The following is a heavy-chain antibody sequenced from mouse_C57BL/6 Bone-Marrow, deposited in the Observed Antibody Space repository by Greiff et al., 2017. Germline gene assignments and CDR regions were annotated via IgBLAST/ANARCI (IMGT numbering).Heavy chain of an antibody. CDR2: IYPGDGDT. V-gene: IGHV1-82*01. J-gene: IGHJ4*01. CDR3: ETTVVATPYDYAMDY. Sequence: VQRVESGPELVKPGASVKISCKASGYAFSSSWMNWVKQRPGKGLEWIGRIYPGDGDTNYNGKFKGKATLTAAKSSSTAYMQLRSLTSEDSAVYFCETTVVATPYDYAMDYWGQGTSVTVSS. D-gene: IGHD1-1*01. CDR1: GYAFSSSW.